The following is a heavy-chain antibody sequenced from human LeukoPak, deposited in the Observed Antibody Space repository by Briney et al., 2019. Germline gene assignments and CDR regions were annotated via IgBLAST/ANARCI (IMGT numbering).Heavy chain of an antibody. Sequence: GGSLRLSCAASGFTFSSYSMNWVRQAAGKGLGWVSSISSSSSYIYYADSVKGRFTISRDNAKNSLYLKMNSLRAEDTAVYYCARDSSGSYSITCWGEGSLVTVSS. CDR2: ISSSSSYI. CDR1: GFTFSSYS. D-gene: IGHD1-26*01. V-gene: IGHV3-21*01. J-gene: IGHJ4*02. CDR3: ARDSSGSYSITC.